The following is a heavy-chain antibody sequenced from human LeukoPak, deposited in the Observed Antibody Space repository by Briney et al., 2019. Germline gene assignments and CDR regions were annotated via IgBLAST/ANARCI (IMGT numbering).Heavy chain of an antibody. J-gene: IGHJ4*02. CDR3: ASTISGTTFDY. CDR1: GGSISSGSYY. CDR2: IYTSGST. Sequence: PSETLSLTCTVSGGSISSGSYYWSWIRQPAGKGLEWIGRIYTSGSTNYNPSLKSRVTISVDTSKNQFSLKLSSVTAADTAVYYCASTISGTTFDYWGQGTLVTVSS. D-gene: IGHD2-2*01. V-gene: IGHV4-61*02.